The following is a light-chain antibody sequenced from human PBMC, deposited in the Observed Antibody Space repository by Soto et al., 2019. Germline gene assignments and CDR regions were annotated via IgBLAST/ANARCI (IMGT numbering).Light chain of an antibody. CDR3: QQYNNWPEWT. V-gene: IGKV3-15*01. J-gene: IGKJ1*01. CDR1: QSVSSN. Sequence: EIVMTQSPATLSVSPGERATLSCRASQSVSSNLAWYQQKPGQAPRLLIYGASTRATGIPARFSGSGSGTEFTLTISSLQSEDLAVYYCQQYNNWPEWTFGQGTQLEIK. CDR2: GAS.